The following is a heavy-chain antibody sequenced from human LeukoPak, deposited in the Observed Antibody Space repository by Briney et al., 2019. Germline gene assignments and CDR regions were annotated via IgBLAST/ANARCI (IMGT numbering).Heavy chain of an antibody. D-gene: IGHD4-23*01. J-gene: IGHJ4*02. Sequence: GGSLRLSCLASGFTFSTYSLSWVRQAPGKGLEWVSVIYRGGNTYYADSVKGRFTISRDNSKNTVYLQMNRLRAEDTAIYYCATFLYAGNAGGSVGYWGQGTLVTVSS. V-gene: IGHV3-53*01. CDR3: ATFLYAGNAGGSVGY. CDR1: GFTFSTYS. CDR2: IYRGGNT.